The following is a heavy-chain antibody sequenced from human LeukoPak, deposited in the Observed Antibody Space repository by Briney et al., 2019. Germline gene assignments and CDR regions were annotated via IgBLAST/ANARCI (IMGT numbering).Heavy chain of an antibody. V-gene: IGHV3-23*01. CDR3: AEEVGATYPTFDY. CDR1: GVAFSSYV. J-gene: IGHJ4*02. CDR2: ISGSSSST. D-gene: IGHD1-26*01. Sequence: PRGSLRLSCAASGVAFSSYVMSWVRQAPGKGLEGVSSISGSSSSTYCAASVKGRFTISRGNSKNTLYLQMSSLRAEDTAVYYCAEEVGATYPTFDYWGQGTLVTVSS.